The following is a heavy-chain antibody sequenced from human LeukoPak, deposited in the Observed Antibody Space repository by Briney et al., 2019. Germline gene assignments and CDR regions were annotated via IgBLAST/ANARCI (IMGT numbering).Heavy chain of an antibody. CDR3: AANIAAAGDYYYYGMDV. J-gene: IGHJ6*02. Sequence: ASVKVSCKASGYTFTSYGISWVRQAPGQGLEWMGWISAYNGNTNYAQKLQGRVTMTTDTSTSTAYMELRSLRSDDTAVYYCAANIAAAGDYYYYGMDVWGQGTTVTVSS. V-gene: IGHV1-18*01. CDR1: GYTFTSYG. CDR2: ISAYNGNT. D-gene: IGHD6-13*01.